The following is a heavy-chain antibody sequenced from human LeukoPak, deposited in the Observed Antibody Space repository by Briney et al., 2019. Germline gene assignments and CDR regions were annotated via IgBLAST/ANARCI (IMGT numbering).Heavy chain of an antibody. CDR1: GGSISSSSYY. V-gene: IGHV4-39*01. D-gene: IGHD4-17*01. J-gene: IGHJ4*02. Sequence: SETLSLTCTVSGGSISSSSYYWGWIRQPPGKGLEWIGSIYYSGSTYYNPSLKSRVTISVDTSKNQFSLKLSSVTAADTAVYYCARRRGDPRYFDYWGQATLVTVSS. CDR3: ARRRGDPRYFDY. CDR2: IYYSGST.